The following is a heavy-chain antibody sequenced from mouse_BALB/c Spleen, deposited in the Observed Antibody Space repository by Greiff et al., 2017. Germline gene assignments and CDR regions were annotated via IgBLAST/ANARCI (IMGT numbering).Heavy chain of an antibody. J-gene: IGHJ4*01. CDR3: AKKTDYYGSSYDYYAMDY. Sequence: VQLVESGPSLVQPSQSLSITCTASGFSLTSYGVHWVRQSPGKGLEWLGVIWRGGSTDYNAAFMSRLSITKDNSKSQVFFKMNSLQADDTAIYYCAKKTDYYGSSYDYYAMDYWGQGTSVTVSS. CDR2: IWRGGST. D-gene: IGHD1-1*01. CDR1: GFSLTSYG. V-gene: IGHV2-5-1*01.